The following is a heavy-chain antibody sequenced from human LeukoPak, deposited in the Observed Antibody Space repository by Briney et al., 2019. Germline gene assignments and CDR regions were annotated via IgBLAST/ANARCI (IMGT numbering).Heavy chain of an antibody. CDR3: ARDSSGAIDY. J-gene: IGHJ4*02. CDR2: IYYSGST. D-gene: IGHD3-22*01. V-gene: IGHV4-39*07. CDR1: GGSISSSSHY. Sequence: SETLSLTCTVSGGSISSSSHYWGWIRQPPGKGLEWIGSIYYSGSTYYNPSLKSRVTISVDTSKNQFSLKLSSVTAADTAVYYCARDSSGAIDYWGQGTLVTVSS.